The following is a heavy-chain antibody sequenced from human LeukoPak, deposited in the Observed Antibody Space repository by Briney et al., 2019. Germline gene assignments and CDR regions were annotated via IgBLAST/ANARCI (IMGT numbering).Heavy chain of an antibody. D-gene: IGHD6-6*01. J-gene: IGHJ4*02. CDR3: ARHKAARYFDY. Sequence: PGGSLRLSCAASGFTVSSNYMSWVRQAPGKGLEWVSVIYSGGSTYYADSVKGRFTISRDNTKTTLYLQMNSLRAEDTGVYHCARHKAARYFDYWGQGTLVTVSS. CDR1: GFTVSSNY. CDR2: IYSGGST. V-gene: IGHV3-53*01.